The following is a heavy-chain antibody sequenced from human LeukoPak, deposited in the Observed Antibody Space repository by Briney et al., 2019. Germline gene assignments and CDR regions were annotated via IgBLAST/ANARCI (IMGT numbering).Heavy chain of an antibody. Sequence: GGSLRLSCAASGFTFSSYWMHWVRQVPNQGLMWVSRINSDETISEYVGSVNGRFTISRDNAKNTLYLQMNSLRAEDTAVYFCLYGGYFQHWGQGTLVTVSS. CDR3: LYGGYFQH. V-gene: IGHV3-74*01. CDR1: GFTFSSYW. CDR2: INSDETIS. J-gene: IGHJ1*01. D-gene: IGHD3-16*01.